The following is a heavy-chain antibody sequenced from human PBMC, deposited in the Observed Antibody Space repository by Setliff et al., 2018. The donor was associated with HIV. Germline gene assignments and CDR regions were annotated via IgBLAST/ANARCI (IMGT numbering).Heavy chain of an antibody. CDR3: ARSKIEYGSDSFDI. D-gene: IGHD3-10*01. Sequence: ASVKVSCKASGYTFTGYFTHWVRQAPGQSLEWMGRINPDSGGAEYAQKFQGRVTMTRDTSITTVYMELGSLRSDDTVVYYCARSKIEYGSDSFDIWGQGTMVTVSS. CDR2: INPDSGGA. V-gene: IGHV1-2*05. J-gene: IGHJ3*02. CDR1: GYTFTGYF.